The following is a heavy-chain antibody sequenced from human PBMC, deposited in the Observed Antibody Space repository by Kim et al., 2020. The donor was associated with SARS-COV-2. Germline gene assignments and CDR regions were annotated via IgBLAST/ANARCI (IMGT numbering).Heavy chain of an antibody. CDR1: GFTFSSYG. CDR3: ARDLIVVPREAYGMDV. V-gene: IGHV3-33*01. CDR2: IWYDGSNK. J-gene: IGHJ6*02. D-gene: IGHD3-22*01. Sequence: GGSLRLSCAASGFTFSSYGMHWVRQAPGKGLEWVAVIWYDGSNKYYADSVKGRFTISRDNSKNTLYLQMNSLRAEDTAVYYCARDLIVVPREAYGMDVWGQGTTVTVSS.